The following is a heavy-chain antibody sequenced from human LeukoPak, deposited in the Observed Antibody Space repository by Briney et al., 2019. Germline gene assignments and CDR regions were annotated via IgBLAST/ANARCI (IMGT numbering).Heavy chain of an antibody. CDR1: GGSFSGYY. CDR3: ARGRATYCSSTSCLKWFDP. D-gene: IGHD2-2*01. J-gene: IGHJ5*02. V-gene: IGHV4-34*01. Sequence: SETLSLTCAVYGGSFSGYYWSWIRQPPGKGLEWIGEINHSGSTNYNPSLKSRVTISVDTSKNQFSLKLSSVTAADTAVYYRARGRATYCSSTSCLKWFDPWGQGTLVTVSS. CDR2: INHSGST.